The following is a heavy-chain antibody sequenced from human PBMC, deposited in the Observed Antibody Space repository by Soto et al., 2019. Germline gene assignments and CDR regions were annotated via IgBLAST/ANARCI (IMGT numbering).Heavy chain of an antibody. V-gene: IGHV3-11*01. CDR3: ARVTHDYGDHVDY. D-gene: IGHD4-17*01. Sequence: QVQLVESGGGLVKPGGSLRLSCAASGFTFSDYYMTWIRQAPGKGLDWISCISSGGSIISYADSVKGRFTISSDNAKNSLYLEMDSLRAEDTAVYYCARVTHDYGDHVDYWCQGTLVTVSS. CDR1: GFTFSDYY. CDR2: ISSGGSII. J-gene: IGHJ4*02.